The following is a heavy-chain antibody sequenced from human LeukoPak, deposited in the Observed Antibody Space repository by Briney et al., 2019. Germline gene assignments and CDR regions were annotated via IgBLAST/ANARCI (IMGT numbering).Heavy chain of an antibody. CDR3: AKAVCGSSSCPSDA. CDR1: GFTFSSFD. V-gene: IGHV3-23*01. J-gene: IGHJ5*02. CDR2: ISVSGDIT. D-gene: IGHD3-16*01. Sequence: GGSLRLSCAASGFTFSSFDMSWVRQAPGEGLEWVSVISVSGDITYYADSVKGRFTISRDNSKNILYLQMNSLRAEDTAVYYCAKAVCGSSSCPSDAWGQGTLVTVSS.